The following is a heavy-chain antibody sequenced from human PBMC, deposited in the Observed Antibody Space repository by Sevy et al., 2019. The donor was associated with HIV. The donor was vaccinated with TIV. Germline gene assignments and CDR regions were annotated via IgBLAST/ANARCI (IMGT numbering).Heavy chain of an antibody. CDR3: ARASYCGGDCYPYYLDY. D-gene: IGHD2-21*02. CDR2: ISSSSSYI. Sequence: GGSLRLSCAASGFTFSSYTMNWVRQAPGKGLEWVSSISSSSSYIYYADSVKGRFTSSRDNAKNSLYLQMNSLRAEDTAVYYCARASYCGGDCYPYYLDYWGQVTLVTVSS. V-gene: IGHV3-21*06. J-gene: IGHJ4*02. CDR1: GFTFSSYT.